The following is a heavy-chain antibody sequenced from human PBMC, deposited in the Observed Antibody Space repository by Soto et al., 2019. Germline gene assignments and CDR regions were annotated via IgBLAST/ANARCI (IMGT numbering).Heavy chain of an antibody. D-gene: IGHD2-21*02. CDR3: AKDADRGDCGVDCYSIYWYFDL. CDR1: GFSFSNYA. V-gene: IGHV3-23*01. CDR2: ISGSGGST. J-gene: IGHJ2*01. Sequence: EVQLLESGGGLVQPGGSLRLSCAASGFSFSNYAMSWVRQAPGKGLEWVSSISGSGGSTYYADSVKGRFTISRDNSKNTLYLQMNSLRDEDTAVYFCAKDADRGDCGVDCYSIYWYFDLWGRGTLVTVSS.